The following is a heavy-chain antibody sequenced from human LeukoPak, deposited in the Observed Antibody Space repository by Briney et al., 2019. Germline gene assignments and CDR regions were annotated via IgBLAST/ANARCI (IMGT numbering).Heavy chain of an antibody. J-gene: IGHJ6*03. D-gene: IGHD5-18*01. Sequence: GGSLRLSCAASGFTFSSYSMNWVRQAPGKGLEWVSYISSSSSTIYYADSVKGRFTISGDNAKNSLYLQMNSLRAEDTAVYYCARVGYSYGPLYYYYMDVWGKGTTVTVSS. CDR2: ISSSSSTI. CDR3: ARVGYSYGPLYYYYMDV. CDR1: GFTFSSYS. V-gene: IGHV3-48*04.